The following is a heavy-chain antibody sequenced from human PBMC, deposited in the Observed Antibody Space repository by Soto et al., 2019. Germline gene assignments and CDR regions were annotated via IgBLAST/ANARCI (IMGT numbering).Heavy chain of an antibody. Sequence: QLQLQESGPGLVKPSETLSLTCTVSGGSISSSSYYWGWIRQPPGKGLEWIGSIYYSGSTYYNPSVKSRVTVSVDTSKNQFSLKLSSVTAVDTALYYDGSPGEYQPRLVTFDIWGQGTMVTVSS. V-gene: IGHV4-39*01. CDR1: GGSISSSSYY. CDR3: GSPGEYQPRLVTFDI. J-gene: IGHJ3*02. CDR2: IYYSGST. D-gene: IGHD2-2*01.